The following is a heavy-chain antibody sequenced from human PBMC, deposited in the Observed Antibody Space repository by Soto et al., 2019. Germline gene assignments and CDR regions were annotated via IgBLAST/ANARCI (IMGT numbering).Heavy chain of an antibody. D-gene: IGHD2-21*01. J-gene: IGHJ3*02. CDR2: ISWNSGSI. CDR3: AKDIESFALWYAFDI. Sequence: EVQLVESGGGLVQPGRSLRLSCAASGFTFDDYAMHWVRQAPGKGLEWVSGISWNSGSIGYADSVKGRFTISRDNAKNSLYLQMNSLRAEDTALYYCAKDIESFALWYAFDIWCQGTMVTVSS. V-gene: IGHV3-9*01. CDR1: GFTFDDYA.